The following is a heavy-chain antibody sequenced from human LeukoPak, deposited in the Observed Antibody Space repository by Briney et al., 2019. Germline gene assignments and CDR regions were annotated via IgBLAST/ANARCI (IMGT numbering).Heavy chain of an antibody. J-gene: IGHJ4*02. V-gene: IGHV4-59*01. CDR3: ARSNYGYFDY. CDR1: GGSISSYF. CDR2: IYYSGST. D-gene: IGHD4-17*01. Sequence: SETLSLTCTVSGGSISSYFWSWIRQPPGKGLEWIGYIYYSGSTNYNPSLKSRVTISVDTSKNQFSLKLSSVTAADTAVYYCARSNYGYFDYWGQGTLVTVSS.